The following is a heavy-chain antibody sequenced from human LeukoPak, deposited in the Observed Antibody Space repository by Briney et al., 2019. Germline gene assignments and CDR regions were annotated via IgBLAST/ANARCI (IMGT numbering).Heavy chain of an antibody. CDR1: GYSISSGYY. CDR2: IYHSGST. Sequence: PSETLSLTCTGSGYSISSGYYWGWIRQPPGKGLEWIGSIYHSGSTYYNPSLKSRVTISVDTSKNQFSLKLSSVTAADTAVYYCASQDAPNYDFWSGYLSTFYYYYYMDVWGKGTTVTVSS. V-gene: IGHV4-38-2*02. D-gene: IGHD3-3*01. CDR3: ASQDAPNYDFWSGYLSTFYYYYYMDV. J-gene: IGHJ6*03.